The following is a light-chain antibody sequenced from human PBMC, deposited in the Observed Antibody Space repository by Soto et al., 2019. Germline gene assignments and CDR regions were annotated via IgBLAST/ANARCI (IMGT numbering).Light chain of an antibody. Sequence: QSVRTQPPSVSGAPGQRVTSSCTGSSSNIGAGYDVHWYQQLPGTAPKLLIYGNSNRPSGVPDRFSGSKSGTSASLAITGLRAEDEADYYCQSYDSSLSGWVFGGDTQLTVL. J-gene: IGLJ7*01. CDR1: SSNIGAGYD. CDR2: GNS. CDR3: QSYDSSLSGWV. V-gene: IGLV1-40*01.